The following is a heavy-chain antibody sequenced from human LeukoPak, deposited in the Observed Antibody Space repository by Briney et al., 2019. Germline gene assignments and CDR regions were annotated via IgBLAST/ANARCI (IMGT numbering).Heavy chain of an antibody. Sequence: GGSLRLSCAASGFTFSSYAMSWVRQAPGKGLEWVGRIKSKTDGGTTDYAAPVKGRFTISRDDSKNTLYLQMNSLKTEDTAVYYCTAGTYGDFPDAFDIWGQGTMVTVSS. CDR2: IKSKTDGGTT. CDR3: TAGTYGDFPDAFDI. D-gene: IGHD4-17*01. CDR1: GFTFSSYA. J-gene: IGHJ3*02. V-gene: IGHV3-15*01.